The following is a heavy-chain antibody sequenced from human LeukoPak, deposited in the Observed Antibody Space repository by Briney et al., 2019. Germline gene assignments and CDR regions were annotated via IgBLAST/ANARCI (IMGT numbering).Heavy chain of an antibody. CDR2: ISSSGSYI. Sequence: GGSLRLSCVASEFTFSSYSMNWVRQAPGKGLEWVSSISSSGSYIYYADSVKGRFTISRDNAKNSLYLQMNSLRAEDTAVYYCARDPGITMVRGVTRGFDPWGQGTLVTVSS. D-gene: IGHD3-10*01. CDR1: EFTFSSYS. CDR3: ARDPGITMVRGVTRGFDP. J-gene: IGHJ5*02. V-gene: IGHV3-21*01.